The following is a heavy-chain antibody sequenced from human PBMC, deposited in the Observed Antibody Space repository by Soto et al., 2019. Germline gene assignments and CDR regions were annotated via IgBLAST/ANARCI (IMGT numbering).Heavy chain of an antibody. CDR1: GFTFRSSP. V-gene: IGHV3-23*01. CDR2: INGGGDSK. D-gene: IGHD1-26*01. CDR3: AKVGGAILANYFRS. Sequence: GGSLRLSCAVSGFTFRSSPMSWVRRAPGKGLEWVSGINGGGDSKHYAESVRGRFTIIRDTSKNTLLLQMSSLKAEDTAVYYCAKVGGAILANYFRSWGPGTLVTVSS. J-gene: IGHJ4*02.